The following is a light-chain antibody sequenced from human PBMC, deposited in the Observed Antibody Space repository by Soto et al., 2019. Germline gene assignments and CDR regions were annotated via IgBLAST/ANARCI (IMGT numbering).Light chain of an antibody. CDR1: SSDVGTYKY. V-gene: IGLV2-14*01. CDR3: SSYTTNNALV. J-gene: IGLJ1*01. Sequence: QSVLTQPASVSGSPGQSITLSCTGTSSDVGTYKYVSWYQQHPGKAPKLLIYEVTNRPSGVSSRFSGSKSGNTASLFISGLQAEDEADYYCSSYTTNNALVFGTGTKVTVL. CDR2: EVT.